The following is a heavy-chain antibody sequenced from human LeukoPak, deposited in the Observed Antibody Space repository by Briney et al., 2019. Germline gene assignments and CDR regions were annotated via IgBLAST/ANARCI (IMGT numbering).Heavy chain of an antibody. CDR1: GFTFNTYN. Sequence: TGGSLRLSCAASGFTFNTYNMNWVRQAPGKGLEWVSSISTSSSYIYYADSVKGRFTISRDNAKNSLYLQMNSLRVEDTAVYYCARDLVPGYSYYYYGMDVWGQGTTVTVSS. CDR2: ISTSSSYI. J-gene: IGHJ6*02. V-gene: IGHV3-21*01. D-gene: IGHD3-9*01. CDR3: ARDLVPGYSYYYYGMDV.